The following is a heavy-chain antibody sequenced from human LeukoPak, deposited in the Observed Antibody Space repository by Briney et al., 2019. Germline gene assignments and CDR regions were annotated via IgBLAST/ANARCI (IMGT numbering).Heavy chain of an antibody. CDR2: ISDRGGT. J-gene: IGHJ4*02. CDR1: GFTLSTDD. CDR3: AKVTWTRSGSPDY. D-gene: IGHD3-10*01. Sequence: GGSLRLSCAASGFTLSTDDMSWVRQAPGKGPEWVSGISDRGGTYYADSVKGRFTISRDNSKNTLYLQMNSLRAEDTAVYYCAKVTWTRSGSPDYWGQGTLVTVSS. V-gene: IGHV3-23*01.